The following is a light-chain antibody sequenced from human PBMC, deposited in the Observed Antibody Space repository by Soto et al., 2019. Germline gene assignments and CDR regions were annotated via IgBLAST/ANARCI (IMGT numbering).Light chain of an antibody. J-gene: IGKJ1*01. CDR2: GTS. CDR1: PSISIW. Sequence: DLHMTQSPSTLSASVGDRVIITCRASPSISIWLAWYQQKPGRAPNLLIYGTSSLESGVASRFSGSGSGTEFTLTISSLQPDDFATYYCQHYNDYSWTFGQGTKVEIK. V-gene: IGKV1-5*03. CDR3: QHYNDYSWT.